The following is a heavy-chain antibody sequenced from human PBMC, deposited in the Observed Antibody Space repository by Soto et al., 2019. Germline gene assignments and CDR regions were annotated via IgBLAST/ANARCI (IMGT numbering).Heavy chain of an antibody. CDR1: GGSISSGDYY. CDR2: IYYSGST. J-gene: IGHJ6*02. Sequence: PSETLSLTCTVSGGSISSGDYYWSWIRQPPGKGLEWIGYIYYSGSTYYNPSLKSRVTISVDTSKNQFSLKLSSVTAADTAVYYCARARPGGFGVVYYYGMDVWGQGTTVTVSS. V-gene: IGHV4-30-4*01. D-gene: IGHD3-3*01. CDR3: ARARPGGFGVVYYYGMDV.